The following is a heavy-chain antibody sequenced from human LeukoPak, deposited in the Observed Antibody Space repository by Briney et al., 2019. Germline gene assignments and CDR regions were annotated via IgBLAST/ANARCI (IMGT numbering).Heavy chain of an antibody. V-gene: IGHV3-20*01. D-gene: IGHD1-26*01. Sequence: GGSLRLSCAASGFTFDDYGMSWVRQAPGKGLEWVSGINWNGGSTGYADSVKGRFTISRDNAKNSLYLQMNSLRAEDTALYHCARDRGGSYYYYYYMDVWGKGTTVTISS. CDR3: ARDRGGSYYYYYYMDV. J-gene: IGHJ6*03. CDR1: GFTFDDYG. CDR2: INWNGGST.